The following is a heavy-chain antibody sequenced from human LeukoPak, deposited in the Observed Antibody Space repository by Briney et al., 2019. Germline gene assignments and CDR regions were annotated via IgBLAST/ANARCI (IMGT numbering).Heavy chain of an antibody. D-gene: IGHD3-3*01. V-gene: IGHV7-4-1*02. CDR2: INTNTGNP. J-gene: IGHJ4*02. Sequence: ASVKVSCKASGYTFTSYAMNWVRQAPGQGLEWMGWINTNTGNPTYAQGFTGRFVFSLDTSVSTAYLQISSLKAEDTAVYYCARAYYDFWSGYLTGVATIKGGDYWGQGTLVTVSS. CDR3: ARAYYDFWSGYLTGVATIKGGDY. CDR1: GYTFTSYA.